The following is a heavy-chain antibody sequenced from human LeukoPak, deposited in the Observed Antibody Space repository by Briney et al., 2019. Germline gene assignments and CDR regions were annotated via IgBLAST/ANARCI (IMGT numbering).Heavy chain of an antibody. CDR3: AREKTYYYDSSGYPYNDAFDI. J-gene: IGHJ3*02. V-gene: IGHV3-21*01. D-gene: IGHD3-22*01. Sequence: GGSLRLSCAASGFTFSSYSMNGVRQAPGKGLEWVSSISSSSSYIYYADSVKGRFTISRDNAKNSLYLQMNSLRAEDTAVYYCAREKTYYYDSSGYPYNDAFDIWGQGTMVTVSS. CDR1: GFTFSSYS. CDR2: ISSSSSYI.